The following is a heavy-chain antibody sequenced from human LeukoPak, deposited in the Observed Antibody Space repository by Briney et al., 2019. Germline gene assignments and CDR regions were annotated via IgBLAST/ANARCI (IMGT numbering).Heavy chain of an antibody. V-gene: IGHV3-21*04. CDR3: AKDIGSWVVVAATPAYFDY. CDR1: RFSFKNNS. D-gene: IGHD2-15*01. Sequence: PGGSLRLSCAASRFSFKNNSMNWVRQAPGKGLEWVSSISRSYDYTFYADSVEGRFTISRDNAKNSLYLQMNSLRAEDTAVYYCAKDIGSWVVVAATPAYFDYWGQGTLVTVSS. J-gene: IGHJ4*02. CDR2: ISRSYDYT.